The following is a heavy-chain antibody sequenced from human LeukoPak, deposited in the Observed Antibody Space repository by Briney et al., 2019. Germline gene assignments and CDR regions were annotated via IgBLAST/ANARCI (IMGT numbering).Heavy chain of an antibody. V-gene: IGHV3-48*02. CDR2: ISSSSSTI. CDR1: GFTFSSYS. Sequence: PGGSLRLSCAASGFTFSSYSMNWVRQAPGKGLEWVSYISSSSSTIYYADSVKGRFTISRDNAKNSLCLQMNSLRDEDTAVYYCARDGSGTEGYYYYGMDVWGQGTTVTVSS. J-gene: IGHJ6*02. D-gene: IGHD1/OR15-1a*01. CDR3: ARDGSGTEGYYYYGMDV.